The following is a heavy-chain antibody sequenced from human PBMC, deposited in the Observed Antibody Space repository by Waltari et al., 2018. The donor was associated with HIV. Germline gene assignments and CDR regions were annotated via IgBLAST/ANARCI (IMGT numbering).Heavy chain of an antibody. D-gene: IGHD3-22*01. Sequence: EVQLVESGGGLVQPGGSLRLSCAASGFAFSTYDMNWVRQAPGKGLVWVSYITSTSFTRYYADSVKGRFTIYRDNAKNSLYLQMNSLRDEDTAVYFCARDRSSSGYYFDYWGQGTLVTVSS. CDR1: GFAFSTYD. V-gene: IGHV3-48*02. J-gene: IGHJ4*02. CDR3: ARDRSSSGYYFDY. CDR2: ITSTSFTR.